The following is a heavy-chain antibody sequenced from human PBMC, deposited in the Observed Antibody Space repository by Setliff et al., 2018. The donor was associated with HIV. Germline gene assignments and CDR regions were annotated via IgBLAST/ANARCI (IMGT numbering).Heavy chain of an antibody. V-gene: IGHV4-39*01. Sequence: LSLTCTVSGGSVIISHYYWAWIRQPPGKGLEWIGSISYSGSTYYNPSLKSRITISVGTSKNQFSSKLTSVTAADTAVYYCARDTEMVKEGTDYWGQGTLVTVSS. CDR3: ARDTEMVKEGTDY. D-gene: IGHD5-18*01. CDR2: ISYSGST. J-gene: IGHJ4*02. CDR1: GGSVIISHYY.